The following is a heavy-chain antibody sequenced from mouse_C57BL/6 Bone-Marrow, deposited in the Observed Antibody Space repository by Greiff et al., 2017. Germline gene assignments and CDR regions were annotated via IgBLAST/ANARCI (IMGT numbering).Heavy chain of an antibody. Sequence: EVQLQQSGPELVKPGASVKISCKASGYTFTDYYMNWVKQSHGKSLEWIGDINPNNGGTSYNQKFKGKATLTVDKSSSTAYMELRSLTSEDSAVYYCARTGKKFYWGQGTTLTVSS. CDR1: GYTFTDYY. V-gene: IGHV1-26*01. J-gene: IGHJ2*01. CDR3: ARTGKKFY. CDR2: INPNNGGT.